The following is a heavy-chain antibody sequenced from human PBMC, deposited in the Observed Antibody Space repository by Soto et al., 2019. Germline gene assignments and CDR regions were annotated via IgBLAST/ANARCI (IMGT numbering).Heavy chain of an antibody. Sequence: QVQLVQSGAEVKKPGSSVKVSCKASGGTFSRYTFTWVRQAPGQGLEWMGRIIPILDIPNYAQNFQGRVTITADKTTSTAYMERSSLTSDETAVYYCASHFTGVLVLGTSSPGGDNYGWDVWGQGTTVTVSS. CDR1: GGTFSRYT. CDR3: ASHFTGVLVLGTSSPGGDNYGWDV. CDR2: IIPILDIP. V-gene: IGHV1-69*02. D-gene: IGHD2-8*02. J-gene: IGHJ6*02.